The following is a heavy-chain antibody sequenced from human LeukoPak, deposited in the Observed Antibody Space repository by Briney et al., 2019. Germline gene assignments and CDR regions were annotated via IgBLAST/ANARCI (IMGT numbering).Heavy chain of an antibody. Sequence: SQTLPLTCTVSGGSISSGSYCWSWIRQPAGKGLEWIGRLYTSGSTNYNPSLKSRVTMSVDTSKNQFSLKLSSVTAADTAVYYCARDGGVGAQYYFDYWGQGTLVTVSS. CDR2: LYTSGST. D-gene: IGHD1-26*01. CDR1: GGSISSGSYC. J-gene: IGHJ4*02. CDR3: ARDGGVGAQYYFDY. V-gene: IGHV4-61*02.